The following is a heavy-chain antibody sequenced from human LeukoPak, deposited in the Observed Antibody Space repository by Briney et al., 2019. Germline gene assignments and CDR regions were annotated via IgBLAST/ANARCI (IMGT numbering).Heavy chain of an antibody. D-gene: IGHD3-22*01. CDR3: ARGALQLRFYDSSGYPFDY. CDR2: ISSSSSYI. Sequence: GGSLRLSCAASGFTFSSYSMNWVRQAPGKGLGWVSSISSSSSYIYYADSVKGRFTISRDNAKNSLYLQMNSLRAEDTAVYYCARGALQLRFYDSSGYPFDYWGQGTLVTVSS. V-gene: IGHV3-21*01. CDR1: GFTFSSYS. J-gene: IGHJ4*02.